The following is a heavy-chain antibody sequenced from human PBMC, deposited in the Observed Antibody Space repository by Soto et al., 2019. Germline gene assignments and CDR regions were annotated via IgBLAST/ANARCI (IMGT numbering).Heavy chain of an antibody. CDR2: FKIKADGGTT. V-gene: IGHV3-15*07. CDR1: GFTFNNAW. J-gene: IGHJ6*02. Sequence: EVQLVESGGGLVKPGGSLRLACAASGFTFNNAWMNWVRQAPGKGLEWVGRFKIKADGGTTDYAAPVKGRFTISRDDSKNTLYLQMTSLKTEDTAVYYCTTDGFYRYCHYHGMDVWGPGTTVTVSS. D-gene: IGHD3-3*01. CDR3: TTDGFYRYCHYHGMDV.